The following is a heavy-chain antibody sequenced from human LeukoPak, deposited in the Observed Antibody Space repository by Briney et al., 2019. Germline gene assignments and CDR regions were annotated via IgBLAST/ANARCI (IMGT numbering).Heavy chain of an antibody. D-gene: IGHD3/OR15-3a*01. V-gene: IGHV4-34*01. CDR3: ARGGLANYFDY. J-gene: IGHJ4*02. CDR2: INHSGTT. Sequence: SETLSLTCTVSGGSISSYYWSWIRQPPGKGLEWIGEINHSGTTNYNPSLKSRVTISVDTSKNQFSLKLTSVTAADTAVYYCARGGLANYFDYWGQGTLVPVSS. CDR1: GGSISSYY.